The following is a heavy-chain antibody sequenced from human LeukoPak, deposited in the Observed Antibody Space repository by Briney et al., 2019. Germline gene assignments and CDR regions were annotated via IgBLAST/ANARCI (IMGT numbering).Heavy chain of an antibody. D-gene: IGHD5-24*01. Sequence: GGSLRLSCAASGFTFSVAAMSWVRQAPGKGLEWVSLIGASGESTYYADSVKGRFTISRDNSKNTLSLQMNSLRVEDTAMYFCAKDIQLSTWGLGTMVTVSS. CDR3: AKDIQLST. J-gene: IGHJ3*01. V-gene: IGHV3-23*01. CDR2: IGASGEST. CDR1: GFTFSVAA.